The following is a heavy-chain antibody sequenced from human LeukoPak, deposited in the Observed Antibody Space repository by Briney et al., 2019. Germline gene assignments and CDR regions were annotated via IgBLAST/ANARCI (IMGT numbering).Heavy chain of an antibody. V-gene: IGHV4-61*02. Sequence: SQTLSLTCTVSGGSISSGSYYWSWIRQPAGKGLEWIGRIYISGSTNYNPSLKSRVTISVDTSKNQFSLKLSSVTAADTAVYYCARDPVGAKFYYYYGMDVWGQGTTVTVSS. J-gene: IGHJ6*02. CDR1: GGSISSGSYY. CDR3: ARDPVGAKFYYYYGMDV. CDR2: IYISGST. D-gene: IGHD1-26*01.